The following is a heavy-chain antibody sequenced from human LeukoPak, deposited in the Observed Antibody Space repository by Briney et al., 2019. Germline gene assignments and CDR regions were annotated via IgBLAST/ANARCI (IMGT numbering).Heavy chain of an antibody. CDR3: ARVRQQLDGMDV. V-gene: IGHV1-46*01. CDR1: GYTFTSYY. D-gene: IGHD6-6*01. J-gene: IGHJ6*02. CDR2: INPSGGST. Sequence: GASVKVSCKASGYTFTSYYMHWVRQAPRQGLEWMGIINPSGGSTSYAQKFQGRVTMTRDTSTSTVYMELSSLRSEDTAVYYCARVRQQLDGMDVWGQGTTVTVSS.